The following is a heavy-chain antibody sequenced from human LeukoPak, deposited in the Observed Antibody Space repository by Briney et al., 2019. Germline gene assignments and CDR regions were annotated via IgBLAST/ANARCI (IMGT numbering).Heavy chain of an antibody. CDR2: INAGKGNT. D-gene: IGHD2-2*01. V-gene: IGHV1-3*01. J-gene: IGHJ6*02. CDR1: EYTFSSSS. CDR3: ARGSCSSTSCFMDV. Sequence: GSVRVSCKASEYTFSSSSIQWVRQAPGQRLEWMGWINAGKGNTKYSQNLQGRVTVTGDTSASTAYMELSSLTSEDTAVYYCARGSCSSTSCFMDVWGQGTTVTVSS.